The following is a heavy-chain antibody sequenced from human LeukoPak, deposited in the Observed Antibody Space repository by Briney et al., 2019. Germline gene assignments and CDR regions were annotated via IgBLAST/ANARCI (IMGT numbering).Heavy chain of an antibody. V-gene: IGHV3-49*04. CDR3: TRDLGYSYGYGGYYYYYYMDV. J-gene: IGHJ6*03. CDR1: GFTFGDYA. CDR2: IRGKAYGGTT. D-gene: IGHD5-18*01. Sequence: GGFLRLSCTAAGFTFGDYAMSWVRQAAGKGLEWIGFIRGKAYGGTTEYAASVKGRFTISRDDSKSIAYLQMNSLKTEDTAVYYCTRDLGYSYGYGGYYYYYYMDVWGKGTTVTVSS.